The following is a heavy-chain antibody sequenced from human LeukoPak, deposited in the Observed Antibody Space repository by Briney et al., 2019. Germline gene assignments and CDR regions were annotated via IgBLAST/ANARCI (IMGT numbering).Heavy chain of an antibody. V-gene: IGHV3-21*06. CDR1: GFTVSTNY. J-gene: IGHJ4*02. Sequence: GGSLRLSCAASGFTVSTNYMTWVRQAPGKGLEWVSSVSNSGDYIHYADSVKGRFTISRDNSKNSLYLQMNSLRAEDTAVYYCARALIGYYFDYWGQGILVTVSS. CDR2: VSNSGDYI. D-gene: IGHD2-8*01. CDR3: ARALIGYYFDY.